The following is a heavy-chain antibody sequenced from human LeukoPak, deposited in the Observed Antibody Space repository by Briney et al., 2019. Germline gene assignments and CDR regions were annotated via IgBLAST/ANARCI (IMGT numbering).Heavy chain of an antibody. Sequence: GGSLRLSCAASGFTFSSYAMSWVRQAPGKGLEWVAFIRYDGSNKYYADSVKGRFTISRDNSSNTLNLQMNSLRAEDTALYYCAKARSGVVAAATNYWGQGTLVTVSS. CDR1: GFTFSSYA. CDR3: AKARSGVVAAATNY. CDR2: IRYDGSNK. V-gene: IGHV3-30*02. D-gene: IGHD2-15*01. J-gene: IGHJ4*02.